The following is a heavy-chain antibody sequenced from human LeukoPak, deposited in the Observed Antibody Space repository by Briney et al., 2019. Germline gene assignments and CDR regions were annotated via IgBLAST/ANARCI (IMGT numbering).Heavy chain of an antibody. J-gene: IGHJ2*01. CDR1: GGSISSSSYY. D-gene: IGHD2-2*01. Sequence: SETLSLTCTVSGGSISSSSYYWGWIRQPPGKGLEWIGGIYYSGSTYYNPSLKSRVTISVDTSKNQFSLKLSSVTAADTAVYYCARGATAQPRRWYFDLWGRGTLVTVSS. V-gene: IGHV4-39*07. CDR2: IYYSGST. CDR3: ARGATAQPRRWYFDL.